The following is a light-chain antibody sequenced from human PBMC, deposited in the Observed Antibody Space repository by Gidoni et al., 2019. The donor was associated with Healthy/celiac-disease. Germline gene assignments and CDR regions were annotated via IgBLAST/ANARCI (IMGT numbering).Light chain of an antibody. CDR3: QQSYSTPPFT. V-gene: IGKV1-39*01. J-gene: IGKJ3*01. Sequence: DIQLTQSPSSLSASVGDRVTITCRASQSISSYLNWYQQKPGKAPKLLIYAASSLQSGVPSRFSGSGSGTDFTITISSLQPEDVATYYCQQSYSTPPFTFGPGTKVDIK. CDR2: AAS. CDR1: QSISSY.